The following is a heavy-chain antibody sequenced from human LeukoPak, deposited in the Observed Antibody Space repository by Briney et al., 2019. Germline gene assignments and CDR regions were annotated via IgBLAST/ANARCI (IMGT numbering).Heavy chain of an antibody. V-gene: IGHV3-30*18. CDR3: AKETGYSSGWHTYGVDY. Sequence: GGSLRLSCAASGFSFSSYGMHWVRQAPGKGLEWVAVISHDGSNKYYADSVKGRFTISRDNSKNTLYLQMNSLRAEDTAVYYCAKETGYSSGWHTYGVDYWGQGTLVTVSS. J-gene: IGHJ4*02. CDR1: GFSFSSYG. D-gene: IGHD6-19*01. CDR2: ISHDGSNK.